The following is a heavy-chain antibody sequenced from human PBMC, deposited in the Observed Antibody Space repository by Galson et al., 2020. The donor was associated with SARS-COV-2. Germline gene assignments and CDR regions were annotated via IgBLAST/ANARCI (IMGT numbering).Heavy chain of an antibody. CDR3: ARAGDTVTTGFAGYYYYYMDV. V-gene: IGHV1-18*01. CDR1: GYTFTSYG. J-gene: IGHJ6*03. Sequence: ASVKVSCKASGYTFTSYGISWVRQAPGQGLEWMGWISAYNGNTNYAQKLQGRVTMTTDTSTSTAYMELRSLRSDDTAVYYCARAGDTVTTGFAGYYYYYMDVWGKGTTVTVSS. D-gene: IGHD4-17*01. CDR2: ISAYNGNT.